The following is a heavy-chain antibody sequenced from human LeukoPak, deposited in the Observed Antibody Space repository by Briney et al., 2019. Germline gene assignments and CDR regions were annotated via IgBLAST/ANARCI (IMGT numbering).Heavy chain of an antibody. CDR2: MYYSGTT. J-gene: IGHJ4*02. V-gene: IGHV4-39*01. Sequence: SETLSLTCTVSGGSTSSGSYYWGWIRQPPGKGLEWIASMYYSGTTFYSPSLKSRVTISVDTSKNQLSLKLGSVTAADTAVYYCARHPPRDGSAFDYWGQGTLVTVSS. CDR3: ARHPPRDGSAFDY. CDR1: GGSTSSGSYY.